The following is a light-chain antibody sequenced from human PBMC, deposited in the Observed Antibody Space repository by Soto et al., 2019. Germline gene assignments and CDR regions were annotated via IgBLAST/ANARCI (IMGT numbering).Light chain of an antibody. CDR1: SGHSDYA. V-gene: IGLV4-69*01. Sequence: QLLLTQSPSASASPGDAVKLTCTLSSGHSDYAIAWHQQQPEKGPRYLMKVTSDGSHTKGDGIPDRFSGSSSGADRYLTISSLRSDDEADYYCQAWGTGGVFGGGTKLTVL. CDR2: VTSDGSH. CDR3: QAWGTGGV. J-gene: IGLJ3*02.